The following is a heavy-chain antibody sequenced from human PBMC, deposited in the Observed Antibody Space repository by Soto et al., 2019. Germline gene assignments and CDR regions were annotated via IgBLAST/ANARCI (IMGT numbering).Heavy chain of an antibody. Sequence: GGSLRLSCAASGFTFSGSAMHWVRQASGKGLERVGRIRSKANSYATAYAASVKGRFTISRDDSKNTAYLQMNSLKTEDTAVYYCTRRFGSGSYYGYWGQGTLVTVSS. V-gene: IGHV3-73*01. D-gene: IGHD3-10*01. J-gene: IGHJ4*02. CDR1: GFTFSGSA. CDR3: TRRFGSGSYYGY. CDR2: IRSKANSYAT.